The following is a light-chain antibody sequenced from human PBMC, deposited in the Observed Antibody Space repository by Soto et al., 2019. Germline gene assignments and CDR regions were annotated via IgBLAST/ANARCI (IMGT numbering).Light chain of an antibody. V-gene: IGLV2-14*01. Sequence: LTQPASVSGSPGQSITISFTGTSSDVGGYNYVSWYQQHPGKAPKLMIYEVSNRPSGVSNRFSGSKSGNTASLTISGLQAEDEADYYCSSYTSSSSLVFSTGSKVTVL. CDR1: SSDVGGYNY. CDR3: SSYTSSSSLV. CDR2: EVS. J-gene: IGLJ1*01.